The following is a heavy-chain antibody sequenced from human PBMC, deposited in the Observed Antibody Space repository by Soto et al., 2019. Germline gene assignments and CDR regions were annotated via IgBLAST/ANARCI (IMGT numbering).Heavy chain of an antibody. CDR3: AREQGRGIASRFDY. Sequence: EVQLVVSGGGVVRPGGSLRLSCTASGFAFDDWGMNWVRQVPGKGLEWVSGVNWTGDSASYGESVRGRFTISRDNAKTSMYLQMNSLRAEDTAFYFCAREQGRGIASRFDYWGQGILVTVSS. J-gene: IGHJ4*02. V-gene: IGHV3-20*04. CDR2: VNWTGDSA. D-gene: IGHD6-13*01. CDR1: GFAFDDWG.